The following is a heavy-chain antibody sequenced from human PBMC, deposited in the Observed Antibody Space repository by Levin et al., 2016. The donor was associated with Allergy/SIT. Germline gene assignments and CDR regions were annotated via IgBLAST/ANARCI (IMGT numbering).Heavy chain of an antibody. CDR1: GYTFSNYG. D-gene: IGHD6-19*01. V-gene: IGHV1-18*01. J-gene: IGHJ4*02. CDR2: ISAYNGEI. Sequence: ASVKVSCKASGYTFSNYGLKWVRQAPGQGLEWMGWISAYNGEIRYAQKFQGRLTMTTDTSTNTAYMELRGLSFDDTAVYYCARGSAWLSFFDNWGQGTQVTVSS. CDR3: ARGSAWLSFFDN.